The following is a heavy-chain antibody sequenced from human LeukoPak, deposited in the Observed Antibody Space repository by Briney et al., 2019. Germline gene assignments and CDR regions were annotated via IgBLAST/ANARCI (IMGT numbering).Heavy chain of an antibody. CDR2: INPNSGNT. CDR3: ASGSAGSSWYCNIENWFDP. J-gene: IGHJ5*02. Sequence: ASVKVSCKASRYTFTRYVINGVRQATGQGLEWMGWINPNSGNTDYAQKFQSRVTMTSNTSISTAYMELSSLRSEDTAVYYCASGSAGSSWYCNIENWFDPWGQGTLVTVSS. CDR1: RYTFTRYV. D-gene: IGHD6-13*01. V-gene: IGHV1-8*01.